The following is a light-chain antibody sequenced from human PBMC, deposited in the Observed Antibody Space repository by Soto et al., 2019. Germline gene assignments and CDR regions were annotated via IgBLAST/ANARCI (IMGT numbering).Light chain of an antibody. Sequence: DIHITHSPSTLSASVLYIFTITCLSSQSIRGWLAWYQQKPGKAPNLLIYDASRLKSGVPSRFSGRGSGTEFTLTITSLQPDDFATYYCHQYNSFSPWTFGQGTKV. CDR3: HQYNSFSPWT. CDR1: QSIRGW. J-gene: IGKJ1*01. V-gene: IGKV1-5*01. CDR2: DAS.